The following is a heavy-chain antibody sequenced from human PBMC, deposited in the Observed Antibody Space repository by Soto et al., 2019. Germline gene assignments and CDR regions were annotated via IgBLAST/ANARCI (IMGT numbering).Heavy chain of an antibody. D-gene: IGHD6-13*01. CDR1: GFTFNSYA. J-gene: IGHJ2*01. V-gene: IGHV3-30*18. CDR2: ISFDGSNK. Sequence: QVQLVESGGGVVQPGRSLRLSCAASGFTFNSYAMHWVRQAPGKGLEWVAVISFDGSNKYYADSVKGRFTVSRDNSKDPLFLQMNSVRVEDTAVYYCAKDHSNRLRYFDLWGRGTLVTVAS. CDR3: AKDHSNRLRYFDL.